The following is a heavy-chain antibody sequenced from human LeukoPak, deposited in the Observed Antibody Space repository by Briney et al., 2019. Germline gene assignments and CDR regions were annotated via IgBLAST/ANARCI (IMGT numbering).Heavy chain of an antibody. CDR3: AKDTYYYDSSGYYYAY. Sequence: GRSLRLSCAASGFTFSSYGMHWVRQAPGKGLEWVAVIWYDGSNKYYADSVKGRFTISRDNSKNTLYLQMNSLRAEDTAVYYCAKDTYYYDSSGYYYAYWSQGTLVTVSS. D-gene: IGHD3-22*01. CDR2: IWYDGSNK. V-gene: IGHV3-33*06. CDR1: GFTFSSYG. J-gene: IGHJ4*02.